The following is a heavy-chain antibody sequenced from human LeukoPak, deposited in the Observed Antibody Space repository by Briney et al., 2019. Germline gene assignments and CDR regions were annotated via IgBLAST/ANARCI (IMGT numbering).Heavy chain of an antibody. D-gene: IGHD3-9*01. V-gene: IGHV1-2*02. CDR3: ARVLFNSGYNY. CDR1: GSTFTGAY. CDR2: VNPNSGET. J-gene: IGHJ4*02. Sequence: PGASVKVSCKTSGSTFTGAYMYWVRQAPGQGLEWMGWVNPNSGETKFAQKFQGRVTMTRDTSIRTVYMDLGGLRSDDTAVYYCARVLFNSGYNYWGQGSLVTVSS.